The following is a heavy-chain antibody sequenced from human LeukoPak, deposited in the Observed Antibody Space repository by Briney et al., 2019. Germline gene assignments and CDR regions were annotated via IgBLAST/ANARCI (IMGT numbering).Heavy chain of an antibody. D-gene: IGHD3-22*01. CDR2: IYYSGST. CDR1: GASINSYY. Sequence: SETLSLTCSVSGASINSYYWSWIRQPPGKGLEWIGYIYYSGSTNYHPSLKSRVTISVDTSKNQFSLKLSSVTAADTAVYYCGRAYEQGYWYYFDYWGQGTLVTVSS. V-gene: IGHV4-59*01. J-gene: IGHJ4*02. CDR3: GRAYEQGYWYYFDY.